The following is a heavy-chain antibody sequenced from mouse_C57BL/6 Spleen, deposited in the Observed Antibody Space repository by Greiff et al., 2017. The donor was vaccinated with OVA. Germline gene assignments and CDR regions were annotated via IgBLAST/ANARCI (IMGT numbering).Heavy chain of an antibody. D-gene: IGHD1-1*01. Sequence: VQLQQSGPELVKPGASVKISCKASGYTFTDYYMNWVKQSHGKSLEWIGDINPNNGGTSYNQKFKGKATLTVDKTSSTAYMELRSLTSEDSTVDYCARPYGSTVYAMDDWGQGTSVTVSS. CDR1: GYTFTDYY. CDR3: ARPYGSTVYAMDD. J-gene: IGHJ4*01. CDR2: INPNNGGT. V-gene: IGHV1-26*01.